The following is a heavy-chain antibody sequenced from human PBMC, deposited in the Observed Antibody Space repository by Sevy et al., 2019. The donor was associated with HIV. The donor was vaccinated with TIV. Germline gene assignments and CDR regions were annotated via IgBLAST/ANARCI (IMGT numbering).Heavy chain of an antibody. CDR1: GGSISSSSYY. V-gene: IGHV4-39*01. CDR3: ARNSDFWSGYYNYYGIDV. D-gene: IGHD3-3*01. Sequence: SETLSLTCTVSGGSISSSSYYWGWIRQPPGKGLEWIGSIYYSGSTYYNPSLKSRVTISVDTSKNPFSLKLSTVTAAETAVYYCARNSDFWSGYYNYYGIDVWGQGTTVTVSS. J-gene: IGHJ6*02. CDR2: IYYSGST.